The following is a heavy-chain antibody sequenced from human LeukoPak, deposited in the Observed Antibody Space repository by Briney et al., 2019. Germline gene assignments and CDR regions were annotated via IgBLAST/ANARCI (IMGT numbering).Heavy chain of an antibody. Sequence: ASVKVSCKASGYTFTSYGISWVRQAPGQGLEWMGWISAYNGSTNYAQKLQGRVTMTTDTSTSTAYMELRSLRFDDTAVYYCARVSVRYDSSGLFDYWGQGTLVTVSS. CDR3: ARVSVRYDSSGLFDY. CDR1: GYTFTSYG. J-gene: IGHJ4*02. CDR2: ISAYNGST. D-gene: IGHD3-22*01. V-gene: IGHV1-18*01.